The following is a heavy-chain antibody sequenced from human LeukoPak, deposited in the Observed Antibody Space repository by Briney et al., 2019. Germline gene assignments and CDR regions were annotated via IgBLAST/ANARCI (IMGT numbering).Heavy chain of an antibody. D-gene: IGHD6-19*01. V-gene: IGHV3-48*03. J-gene: IGHJ4*02. CDR2: ISSGSTI. Sequence: GGSLRLSRAASGFTFSSYGMNWVRQAPGKGLEWVSYISSGSTIYDADSVKGRFTISRDNAKNSLYLQMNSLRAEDTAVYYCARESIAVAGAPFDYWGQGTLVTVSS. CDR3: ARESIAVAGAPFDY. CDR1: GFTFSSYG.